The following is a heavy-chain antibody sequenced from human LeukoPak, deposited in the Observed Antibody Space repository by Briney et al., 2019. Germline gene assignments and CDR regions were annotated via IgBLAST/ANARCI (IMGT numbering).Heavy chain of an antibody. V-gene: IGHV3-74*01. Sequence: GGSLRLSCAASGFTFSSYWMHWVRQAPGEGLVWVSRINSDGFSISYADSVKGRFTISRDNSKNTLYLQMNSLRAEDTAVYYCTRDTAMDPYYYYYYYMDVWGKGTTVTISS. CDR3: TRDTAMDPYYYYYYYMDV. CDR1: GFTFSSYW. CDR2: INSDGFSI. D-gene: IGHD5-18*01. J-gene: IGHJ6*03.